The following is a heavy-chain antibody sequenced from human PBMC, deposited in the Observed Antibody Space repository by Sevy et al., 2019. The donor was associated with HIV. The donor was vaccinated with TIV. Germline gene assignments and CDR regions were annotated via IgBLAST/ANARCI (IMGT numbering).Heavy chain of an antibody. Sequence: ASVKVSCKASGGTFSSYAISWVRQAPGQGLEWMGGIIPIFGTANYEQKFQGRVTITADKSTSTAYMELSSLRSEDTAVYYCARGAYYDSSGLIGAFDIWGQGTMVTVSS. CDR3: ARGAYYDSSGLIGAFDI. CDR1: GGTFSSYA. D-gene: IGHD3-22*01. CDR2: IIPIFGTA. V-gene: IGHV1-69*06. J-gene: IGHJ3*02.